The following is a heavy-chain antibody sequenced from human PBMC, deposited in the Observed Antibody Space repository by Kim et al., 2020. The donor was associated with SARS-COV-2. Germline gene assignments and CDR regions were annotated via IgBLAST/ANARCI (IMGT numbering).Heavy chain of an antibody. V-gene: IGHV3-73*01. CDR2: IKTKAEDYAT. D-gene: IGHD2-8*02. J-gene: IGHJ5*02. CDR1: GFRFSDYD. CDR3: VRRATPTGFDL. Sequence: GGSLRLSCAASGFRFSDYDIHWVRQPSGEGLEWVGRIKTKAEDYATAYIASVKGRFTLSRDESENTAFLQMDILRTEDTAVYYCVRRATPTGFDLWGQGTLVTVSS.